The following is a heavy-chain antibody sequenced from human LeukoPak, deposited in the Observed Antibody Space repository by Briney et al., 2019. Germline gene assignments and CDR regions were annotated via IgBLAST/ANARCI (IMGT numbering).Heavy chain of an antibody. CDR2: ISSSSSYI. CDR3: ARETYYYGSGSYLYDY. D-gene: IGHD3-10*01. V-gene: IGHV3-21*01. CDR1: GFSFSSYR. J-gene: IGHJ4*02. Sequence: GGSLRLSCAASGFSFSSYRMNWVRQAPGKGLEWVSSISSSSSYIYYADSVKGRFTISRDNAKNSLYLQMNSLRAEDTAVYYCARETYYYGSGSYLYDYWGQGTLVTVSS.